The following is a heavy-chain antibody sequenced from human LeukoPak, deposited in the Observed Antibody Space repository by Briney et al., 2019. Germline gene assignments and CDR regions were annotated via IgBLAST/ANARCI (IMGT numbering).Heavy chain of an antibody. D-gene: IGHD6-13*01. V-gene: IGHV4-59*08. CDR2: IYYSGST. J-gene: IGHJ6*02. CDR3: ARLPLAAAGRGYYYYYGMDV. CDR1: GGSISSYY. Sequence: SETLSLTCTVSGGSISSYYWSWIRQPPGKGLEWIGCIYYSGSTNYNPSLKSRVTISVDTSTNQFSLKLSSVTAADTAVYYCARLPLAAAGRGYYYYYGMDVWGQGTTVTVSS.